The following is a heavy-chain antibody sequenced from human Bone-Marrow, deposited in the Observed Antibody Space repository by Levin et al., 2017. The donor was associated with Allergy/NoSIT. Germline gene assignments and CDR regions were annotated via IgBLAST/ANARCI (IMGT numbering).Heavy chain of an antibody. J-gene: IGHJ5*02. Sequence: GESLKISCQASGYTFTGYYMHWVRQAPGQGLEWMGRINPNSGGTNYAQKFQGRVTMTRDTSISTAYMELSRLRSDDTAVYYCARSFVVVPAATDNWFDPWGQGTLVTVSS. D-gene: IGHD2-2*01. V-gene: IGHV1-2*06. CDR2: INPNSGGT. CDR3: ARSFVVVPAATDNWFDP. CDR1: GYTFTGYY.